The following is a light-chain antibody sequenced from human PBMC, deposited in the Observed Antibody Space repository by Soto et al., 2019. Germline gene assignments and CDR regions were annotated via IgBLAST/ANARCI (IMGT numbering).Light chain of an antibody. J-gene: IGKJ1*01. CDR2: DAS. CDR3: QQRSSLWT. Sequence: EIVLTQSPATLSLSPGERATLSCRASQSVSSYLAWYQQKPGQAPRLLIYDASNRATGIPARFSGSGSGTDFTLTISSLEPEEFAVYYCQQRSSLWTFGQGTNVEIK. CDR1: QSVSSY. V-gene: IGKV3-11*01.